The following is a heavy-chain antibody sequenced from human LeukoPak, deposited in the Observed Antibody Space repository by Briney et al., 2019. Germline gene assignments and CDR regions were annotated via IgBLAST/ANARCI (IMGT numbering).Heavy chain of an antibody. D-gene: IGHD5-18*01. J-gene: IGHJ3*02. CDR2: IIPIFGTA. CDR3: ARKGSGYSYGLSDAFDI. V-gene: IGHV1-69*05. CDR1: GGTFSSYA. Sequence: SVKVSCKASGGTFSSYAISWVRQAPAQGLEWMGRIIPIFGTANYAQKFQGRVTITTDESTSTAYMELSSLRSEDTAVYYCARKGSGYSYGLSDAFDIWGQGTMVTVSS.